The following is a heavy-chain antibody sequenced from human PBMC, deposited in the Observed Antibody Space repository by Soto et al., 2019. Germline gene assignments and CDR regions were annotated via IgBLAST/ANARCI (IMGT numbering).Heavy chain of an antibody. D-gene: IGHD3-10*01. CDR3: AKVRMGAGVRGSLYY. Sequence: QVQLVESGGGVVQPGKSLRLSCAGSGFTFSSYGMDWVRQAPGKGLEWVAVISYDGSNKYYADSVKGRFTISRDNSKNTLYLQMSSPRADDTAVYYCAKVRMGAGVRGSLYYWGQGTLVTVSS. J-gene: IGHJ4*02. CDR1: GFTFSSYG. CDR2: ISYDGSNK. V-gene: IGHV3-30*18.